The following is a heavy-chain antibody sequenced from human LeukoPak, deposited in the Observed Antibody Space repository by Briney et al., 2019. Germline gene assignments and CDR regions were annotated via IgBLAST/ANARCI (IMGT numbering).Heavy chain of an antibody. D-gene: IGHD3-22*01. J-gene: IGHJ5*02. CDR1: GGSISSSSYY. CDR2: IYYSGST. Sequence: SETLSLTCTVSGGSISSSSYYWGWVRQPPGKGLEWIGSIYYSGSTYYNPSLKSRVIISVDTSKNQFSLKLSSVTAADTAVYYCARGNPPSYYDSSGYYTWGQGTLVTVSS. CDR3: ARGNPPSYYDSSGYYT. V-gene: IGHV4-39*01.